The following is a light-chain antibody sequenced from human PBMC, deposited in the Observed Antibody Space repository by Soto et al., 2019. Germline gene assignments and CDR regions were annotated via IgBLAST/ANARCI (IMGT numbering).Light chain of an antibody. CDR3: AALDDSLKGLV. V-gene: IGLV1-44*01. CDR1: SSNIGSNA. J-gene: IGLJ3*02. Sequence: QSALTQPPSASGTPGQRVAIYCSGSSSNIGSNAVNWYQQLPGAAPKLLIYKNNLRPSGVPDRISGSKSGASASLAISGLQSEDESDYYCAALDDSLKGLVFGGGTKLTVL. CDR2: KNN.